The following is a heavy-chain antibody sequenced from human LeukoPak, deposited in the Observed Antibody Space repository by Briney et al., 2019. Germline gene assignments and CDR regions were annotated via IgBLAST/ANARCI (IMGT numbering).Heavy chain of an antibody. J-gene: IGHJ6*02. V-gene: IGHV5-51*01. CDR3: ARSIAARPGYYYGMDV. D-gene: IGHD6-6*01. Sequence: LGASLQISCKGSGYSFTSYWIGWVRQLPGKGLEWMGIIYPGDSDTRYSPSFQGQVTISADKSISTAYLQWSSLKASDTAMYYCARSIAARPGYYYGMDVWGQGTTVTVSS. CDR2: IYPGDSDT. CDR1: GYSFTSYW.